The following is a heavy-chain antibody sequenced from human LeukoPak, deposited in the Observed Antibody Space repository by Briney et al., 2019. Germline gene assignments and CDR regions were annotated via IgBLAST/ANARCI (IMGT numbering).Heavy chain of an antibody. CDR3: ANLWARRGGAPWAFDI. J-gene: IGHJ3*02. CDR1: GFTFSSYA. D-gene: IGHD1-26*01. CDR2: ISGSGGST. V-gene: IGHV3-23*01. Sequence: GGSLRLSCAASGFTFSSYAMSWVRQAPGKGLEWVSAISGSGGSTYYADSVKGRFTISRDNSKDTLYLQMNSLRAEDTAVYYCANLWARRGGAPWAFDIWGQGTMVTVSS.